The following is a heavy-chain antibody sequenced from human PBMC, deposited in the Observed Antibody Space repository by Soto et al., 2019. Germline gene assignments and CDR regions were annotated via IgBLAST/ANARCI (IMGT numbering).Heavy chain of an antibody. CDR1: GFTFSSYA. CDR3: AKDLPRYCSSTSCYKSNDAFDI. Sequence: PVGSLRLSCAASGFTFSSYAMSWVRQAPGKGLEWVSAISGSGGSTYYADSVKGRFTISRDNSKNTLYLQMNSLRAEDTAVYYCAKDLPRYCSSTSCYKSNDAFDIWGQGTMVTVSS. CDR2: ISGSGGST. J-gene: IGHJ3*02. D-gene: IGHD2-2*02. V-gene: IGHV3-23*01.